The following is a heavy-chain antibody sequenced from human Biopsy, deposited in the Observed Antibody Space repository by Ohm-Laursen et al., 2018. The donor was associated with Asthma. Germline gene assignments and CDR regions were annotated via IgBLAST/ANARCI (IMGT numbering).Heavy chain of an antibody. D-gene: IGHD3-9*01. CDR2: LIPVLGTP. Sequence: SVKVSCKASGDSFSNYAISWVRQAPGQGLEWMGGLIPVLGTPDHAQMFEGRVTITADESASTAYMELSSLSSEDTAVYYCARTYYDFLTGQVNDAFALWGQGTMVTVSS. CDR1: GDSFSNYA. V-gene: IGHV1-69*13. J-gene: IGHJ3*01. CDR3: ARTYYDFLTGQVNDAFAL.